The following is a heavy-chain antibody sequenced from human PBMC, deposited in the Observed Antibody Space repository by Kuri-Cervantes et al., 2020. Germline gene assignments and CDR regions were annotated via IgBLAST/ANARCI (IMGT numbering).Heavy chain of an antibody. CDR1: GFTFSSYE. V-gene: IGHV3-33*08. J-gene: IGHJ6*03. Sequence: GGSLRLSCAASGFTFSSYEMNWVRQAPGKGLEWVAVIWYGGSNKYYADSVKGRFTISRDNSKNTLYLQMNSLRAEDTAVYYCARDGSLYNWNYENYYHYMDVWGKGTTVTVSS. CDR3: ARDGSLYNWNYENYYHYMDV. D-gene: IGHD1-7*01. CDR2: IWYGGSNK.